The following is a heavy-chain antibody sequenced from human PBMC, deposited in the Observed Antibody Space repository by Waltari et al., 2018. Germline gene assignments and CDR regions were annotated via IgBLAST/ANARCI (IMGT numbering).Heavy chain of an antibody. V-gene: IGHV1-69*05. J-gene: IGHJ4*02. CDR2: IIPIFGTA. D-gene: IGHD3-22*01. CDR3: ARDGGGYYDSPGYWGY. CDR1: GYTFTGYY. Sequence: QVQLVQSGAEVKKPGASVKVSCKASGYTFTGYYMHWVRQAPGQGLEWMGGIIPIFGTANYAQKFQGRVTITTDESTSTAYMELSSLRSEDTAVYYCARDGGGYYDSPGYWGYWGQGTLVTVSS.